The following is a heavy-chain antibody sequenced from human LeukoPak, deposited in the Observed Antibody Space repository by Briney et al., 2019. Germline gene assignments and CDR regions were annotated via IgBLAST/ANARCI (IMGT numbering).Heavy chain of an antibody. V-gene: IGHV3-48*01. D-gene: IGHD3-22*01. CDR2: ISSTSRTI. CDR3: ATLPYYYDSSGSYYFDY. CDR1: GFTFSSYS. J-gene: IGHJ4*02. Sequence: GGSLRLSCAASGFTFSSYSMNWVRQAPGKGLEWVSYISSTSRTIYYADSVKGRFTISRDNSKNTLYLQMNSLRVEDTAVYYCATLPYYYDSSGSYYFDYWGQGTLVTVSS.